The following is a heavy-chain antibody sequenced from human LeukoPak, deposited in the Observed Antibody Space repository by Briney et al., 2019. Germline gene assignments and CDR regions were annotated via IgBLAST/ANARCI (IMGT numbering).Heavy chain of an antibody. CDR2: ISAYSGNT. Sequence: ASVKVSCKASGYTFTSYGISWVRQAPGQGLEWMGWISAYSGNTNYAQKLQGRVTMTTDTSTSTAYMELRSLRSDDTAVYYCARADSSIATKREYWFDPWGQGTLVTVSS. J-gene: IGHJ5*02. CDR3: ARADSSIATKREYWFDP. V-gene: IGHV1-18*01. D-gene: IGHD6-13*01. CDR1: GYTFTSYG.